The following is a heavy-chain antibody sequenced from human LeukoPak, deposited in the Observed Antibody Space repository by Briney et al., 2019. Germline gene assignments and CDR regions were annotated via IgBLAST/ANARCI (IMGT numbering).Heavy chain of an antibody. J-gene: IGHJ3*02. Sequence: ASVKVSCKASGYTFTSYGISWVRQAPGQGLEWMGWISAYNGNTNYAQKLQGRVTMTTDTSTSTAYMELRSLRSDDTAVYYCARERAVLWFGESHYAFDIWGQGTMVTVSS. V-gene: IGHV1-18*01. CDR2: ISAYNGNT. D-gene: IGHD3-10*01. CDR3: ARERAVLWFGESHYAFDI. CDR1: GYTFTSYG.